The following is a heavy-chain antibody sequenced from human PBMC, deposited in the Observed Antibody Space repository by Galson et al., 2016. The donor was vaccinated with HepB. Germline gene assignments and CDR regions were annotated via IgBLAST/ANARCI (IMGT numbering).Heavy chain of an antibody. Sequence: SVKVSCKASGFTFTSSAVQWVRQARGQRLEWIGWIVVGSGNTNYAQKFQERVTITRDMSTNTSYMELSSLRPEDTAVYYCAAAMKTFMTTVVTRPLVNWGQGTLVTVSS. CDR2: IVVGSGNT. CDR1: GFTFTSSA. V-gene: IGHV1-58*01. D-gene: IGHD4-23*01. J-gene: IGHJ4*02. CDR3: AAAMKTFMTTVVTRPLVN.